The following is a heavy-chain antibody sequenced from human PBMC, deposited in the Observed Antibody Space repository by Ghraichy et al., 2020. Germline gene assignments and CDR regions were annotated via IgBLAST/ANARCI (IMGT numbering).Heavy chain of an antibody. Sequence: GGSLRLSCAASGFPFSTYWMHWVRQAPGEGPVWVSRIKSDGSYTNYADSVKGRFTISRDNAKNTLYLQMNSLIAEDTAVYYCARGNSGYTLDWGRGTRVTVSS. CDR3: ARGNSGYTLD. D-gene: IGHD5-18*01. V-gene: IGHV3-74*01. CDR1: GFPFSTYW. J-gene: IGHJ4*02. CDR2: IKSDGSYT.